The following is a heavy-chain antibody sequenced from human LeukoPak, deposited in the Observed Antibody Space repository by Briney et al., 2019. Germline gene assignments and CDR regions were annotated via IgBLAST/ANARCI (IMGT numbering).Heavy chain of an antibody. J-gene: IGHJ6*03. V-gene: IGHV4-38-2*02. CDR3: ARVSLGYYYCNMDV. D-gene: IGHD3-3*02. CDR1: SYSISSAYY. Sequence: SETLSLTCTVSSYSISSAYYWGWIRQPPGNGLEWIGTIYHSGSTYNNPSLKSRVTISVDTSRNQFSLKLSSVTAADTAVYYCARVSLGYYYCNMDVWGKGTTVTVSS. CDR2: IYHSGST.